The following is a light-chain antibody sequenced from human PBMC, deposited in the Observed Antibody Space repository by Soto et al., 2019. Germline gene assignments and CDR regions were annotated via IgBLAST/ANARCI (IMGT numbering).Light chain of an antibody. Sequence: EIVLTQSPGTLSLSPGERATLSCRASQSVSSSFLTWYQQKPGQAPRLLIYGVFSRATGIPDRFSGSGSGTDFTLTISRLEPEDSAVYFSQQYGYSPRTFGQGTKVEIK. V-gene: IGKV3-20*01. CDR2: GVF. J-gene: IGKJ1*01. CDR1: QSVSSSF. CDR3: QQYGYSPRT.